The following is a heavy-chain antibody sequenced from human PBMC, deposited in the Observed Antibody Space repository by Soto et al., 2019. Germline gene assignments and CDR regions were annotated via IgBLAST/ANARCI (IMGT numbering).Heavy chain of an antibody. J-gene: IGHJ4*02. CDR1: GGSIISSYY. CDR2: ISQSGNT. D-gene: IGHD6-6*01. CDR3: ARAPKVSGSSQTRPDF. Sequence: SATLSLTCAVSGGSIISSYYWSWIRHPPWKLLEWIGEISQSGNTNYSPSLKSRVSISIDTSKKQFSLNLASVSAADTAVYYCARAPKVSGSSQTRPDFWGQGTLVTVSS. V-gene: IGHV4-34*01.